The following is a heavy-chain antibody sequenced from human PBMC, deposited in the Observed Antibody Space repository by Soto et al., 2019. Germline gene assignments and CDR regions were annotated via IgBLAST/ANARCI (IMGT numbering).Heavy chain of an antibody. CDR3: ARERRLGDIVTDY. V-gene: IGHV1-69*13. D-gene: IGHD3-16*01. CDR1: GGTFSSYA. Sequence: SVKVSCKASGGTFSSYAISWVRQAPGQGLEWMGGIIPIFGTANYAQKFQGRVTITADESTSTAYMELSSLRSEDTAVYYCARERRLGDIVTDYWGQGTLVTVSS. J-gene: IGHJ4*02. CDR2: IIPIFGTA.